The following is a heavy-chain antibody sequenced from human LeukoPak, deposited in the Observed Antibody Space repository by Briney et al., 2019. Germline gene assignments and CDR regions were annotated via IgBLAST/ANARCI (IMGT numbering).Heavy chain of an antibody. V-gene: IGHV4-39*01. CDR2: IYYSGST. J-gene: IGHJ3*02. D-gene: IGHD3-22*01. CDR3: ARHVSAWWYYYDSSGYYNDAFDI. CDR1: GGSISSSSYY. Sequence: SETLSLTCTVSGGSISSSSYYWGWIRQPPGKGLEWIGSIYYSGSTYYNPSLKSRVTISVDTSKNQFSLKLSSVTAADTAVYYCARHVSAWWYYYDSSGYYNDAFDIWGQGTMVTVSS.